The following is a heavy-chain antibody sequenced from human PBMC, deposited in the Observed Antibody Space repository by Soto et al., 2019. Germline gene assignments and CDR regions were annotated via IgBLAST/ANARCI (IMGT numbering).Heavy chain of an antibody. CDR3: ARDTGDGTFDF. D-gene: IGHD7-27*01. Sequence: ASVRVSCKXSGFSFTNYAMHWVRQAPGQRLEWMGWINAGNGNTKYSQKFQDRVTITRDTSASTAYMELTSLRSEDTAVYYCARDTGDGTFDFWGQGTLVTVSS. CDR2: INAGNGNT. J-gene: IGHJ4*02. CDR1: GFSFTNYA. V-gene: IGHV1-3*01.